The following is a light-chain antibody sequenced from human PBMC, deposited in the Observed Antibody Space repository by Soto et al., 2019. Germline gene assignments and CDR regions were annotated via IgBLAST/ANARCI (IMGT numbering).Light chain of an antibody. Sequence: EIVLTQSPGTLSLSPGERATLSCRASQIVNSNYLAWYQHKPGQSPRFLIYGASTRDSGIPDRFSGSGTGTEFTLTISRVEPEDVATYYCQQYSKSPMTFGQGTRLEIK. CDR2: GAS. CDR3: QQYSKSPMT. CDR1: QIVNSNY. J-gene: IGKJ5*01. V-gene: IGKV3-20*01.